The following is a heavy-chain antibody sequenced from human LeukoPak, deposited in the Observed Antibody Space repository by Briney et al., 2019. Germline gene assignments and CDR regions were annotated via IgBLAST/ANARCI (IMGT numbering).Heavy chain of an antibody. D-gene: IGHD4-11*01. V-gene: IGHV3-21*01. CDR3: ARDWDYNNHSPSVVHTFDP. Sequence: PGGSLRLSCAASGFTFRSYSMNWVRQAPGKGLEWVSSISSSSRYIYYADSVKGRFTISRDNAKNSLYLQMNSLRAEDTAVYYCARDWDYNNHSPSVVHTFDPWGQGTLVTVSS. CDR2: ISSSSRYI. J-gene: IGHJ5*02. CDR1: GFTFRSYS.